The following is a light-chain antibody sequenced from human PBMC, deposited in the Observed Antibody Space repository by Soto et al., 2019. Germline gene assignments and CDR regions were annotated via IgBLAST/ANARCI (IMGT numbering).Light chain of an antibody. CDR1: QDIRNS. CDR2: DAS. V-gene: IGKV1-33*01. CDR3: QQYENMPLT. Sequence: DIQMTQSPSSLSASVGDRVTITCQASQDIRNSLNWYQQKPGKAPNLLIFDASDLETGVPSRFSGSGSGTDFSFTISSLQPEDIARYYCQQYENMPLTFGGGTKVEI. J-gene: IGKJ4*01.